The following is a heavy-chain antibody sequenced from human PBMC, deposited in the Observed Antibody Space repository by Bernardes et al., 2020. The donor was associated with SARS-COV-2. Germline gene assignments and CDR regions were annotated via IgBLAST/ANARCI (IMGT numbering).Heavy chain of an antibody. D-gene: IGHD2-21*02. J-gene: IGHJ5*02. V-gene: IGHV1-2*02. CDR1: GYTFTGYY. CDR3: ARKLAYCGGDCYTESEARTGNWINA. Sequence: ASVKVSCKASGYTFTGYYMHWVRQAPGQGLEWMGWINPNSGGTNYAQKFQGRVTMTRDTSISTAYMELSRLRSDDTAVYYCARKLAYCGGDCYTESEARTGNWINAWGEGTLLTV. CDR2: INPNSGGT.